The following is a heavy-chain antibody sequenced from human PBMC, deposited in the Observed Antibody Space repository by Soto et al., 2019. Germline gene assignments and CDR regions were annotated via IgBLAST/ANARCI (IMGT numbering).Heavy chain of an antibody. CDR3: ARESMDFYYSALDV. V-gene: IGHV4-31*01. Sequence: QVQLQESGPGLVKPSQTLSLTCTGSGGSISSGGYYWSWILQHPGKGLEWLGYIYYTGSTYYNPSLKSLVTISVDTSKNQFYLQLSSVTAADSAVYYCARESMDFYYSALDVWGKGTTVTASS. J-gene: IGHJ6*04. CDR2: IYYTGST. CDR1: GGSISSGGYY.